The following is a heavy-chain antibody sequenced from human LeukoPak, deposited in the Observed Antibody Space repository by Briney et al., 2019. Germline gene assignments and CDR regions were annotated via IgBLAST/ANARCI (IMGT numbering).Heavy chain of an antibody. V-gene: IGHV4-59*01. CDR3: ARTTTTFDD. J-gene: IGHJ4*02. D-gene: IGHD4-11*01. CDR2: VSYDGST. CDR1: GGSISSYY. Sequence: SETLSLTCTVSGGSISSYYWSWVRQPPGKGLEWIGYVSYDGSTNYSPSLRSRVTISLYTSKNQYSLNLSSVTTADTAVYYCARTTTTFDDWGQGTLVTVSS.